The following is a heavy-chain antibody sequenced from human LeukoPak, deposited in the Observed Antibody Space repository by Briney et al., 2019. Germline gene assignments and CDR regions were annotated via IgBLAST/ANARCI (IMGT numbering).Heavy chain of an antibody. D-gene: IGHD1-1*01. V-gene: IGHV6-1*01. Sequence: SRTLSLTCAIFGDSVSNNGAAWNWIRQSPSRGFEWLGRTYYRSKWFYDYAVSVRSRIIISPDTFQNQFSLQLSSMTPDDTAVYYCTRDPPNDQSYDVWGQGTLVTVSS. CDR2: TYYRSKWFY. J-gene: IGHJ4*02. CDR3: TRDPPNDQSYDV. CDR1: GDSVSNNGAA.